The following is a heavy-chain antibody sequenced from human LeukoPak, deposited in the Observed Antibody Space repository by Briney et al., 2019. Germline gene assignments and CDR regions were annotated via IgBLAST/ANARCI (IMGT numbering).Heavy chain of an antibody. CDR1: GGSFSGYY. D-gene: IGHD2-15*01. Sequence: SETLSPTCAVYGGSFSGYYWSWIRQPPGKGLEWIGYIYYSGSTNYNPSLKSRVTISVDTSKNQFSLKLSSVTAADTAVYYCAYSALYYYYGMDVWGQGTTVTVSS. CDR2: IYYSGST. CDR3: AYSALYYYYGMDV. V-gene: IGHV4-59*01. J-gene: IGHJ6*02.